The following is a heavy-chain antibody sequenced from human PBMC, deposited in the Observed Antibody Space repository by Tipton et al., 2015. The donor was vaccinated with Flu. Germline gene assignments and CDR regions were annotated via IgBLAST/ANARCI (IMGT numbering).Heavy chain of an antibody. CDR3: ASQFCSSVTCYGDDAFDV. Sequence: TLSLTCSVSGGSIRSHYWSWIRQPPGKGLEWIGYISHSGTTSYNPFLKSRLTLSLDTSKNQFSLGLSAVTAADTALYFCASQFCSSVTCYGDDAFDVWGQGTKVIVSS. CDR1: GGSIRSHY. D-gene: IGHD2-2*01. V-gene: IGHV4-59*11. J-gene: IGHJ3*01. CDR2: ISHSGTT.